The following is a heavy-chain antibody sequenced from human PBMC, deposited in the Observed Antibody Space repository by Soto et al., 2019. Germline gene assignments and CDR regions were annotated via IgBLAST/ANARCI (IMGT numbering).Heavy chain of an antibody. V-gene: IGHV4-31*03. Sequence: LTCTVSGGSISSGGYYWSWIRQHPGKGLEWIGYIYYSGSTYYNPSLKSRVTISVDTSKNQFSLKLSSVTAADTAVYYCAREPSLRDFWSGYGMDVWGQGTTVTVSS. CDR2: IYYSGST. CDR1: GGSISSGGYY. D-gene: IGHD3-3*01. J-gene: IGHJ6*02. CDR3: AREPSLRDFWSGYGMDV.